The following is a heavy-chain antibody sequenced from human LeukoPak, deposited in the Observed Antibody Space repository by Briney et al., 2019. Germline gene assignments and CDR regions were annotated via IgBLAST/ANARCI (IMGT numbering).Heavy chain of an antibody. CDR3: ARGVPYSYDSRGFVRWLNY. D-gene: IGHD3-22*01. CDR2: INPNSGGT. Sequence: ASVKVSCKASGYTFSDYYMHWVRQAPGQGLEWMGWINPNSGGTNYAQKFQGRATMTRNTSITTAYMELSSLRSDDTAVYYCARGVPYSYDSRGFVRWLNYWGQGTLVTVSS. J-gene: IGHJ4*02. V-gene: IGHV1-2*02. CDR1: GYTFSDYY.